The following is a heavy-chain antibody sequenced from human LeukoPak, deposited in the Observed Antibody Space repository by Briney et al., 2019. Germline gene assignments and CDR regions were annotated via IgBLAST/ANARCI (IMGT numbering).Heavy chain of an antibody. CDR1: GFTFTTYW. V-gene: IGHV3-7*01. CDR3: ARVFIFWSGYPNDAFDI. D-gene: IGHD3-3*01. J-gene: IGHJ3*02. CDR2: IKQDGTER. Sequence: GGSLRLSCAASGFTFTTYWMSWVRQAPGKGLEWVANIKQDGTERYYVDSVKGRFTISRDNAKNSLYLQMSSLRVEDTAVYYCARVFIFWSGYPNDAFDIWGQGTMVTVSS.